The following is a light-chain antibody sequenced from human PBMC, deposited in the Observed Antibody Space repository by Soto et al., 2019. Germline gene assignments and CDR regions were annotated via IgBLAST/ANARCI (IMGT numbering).Light chain of an antibody. CDR1: QSVSSC. CDR3: QQRSNWPAYT. J-gene: IGKJ2*01. CDR2: DAS. Sequence: EIVLTQSPATLSLSPGERATLSCRASQSVSSCLAWYQQKPGQAPRLLIYDASNRATGIPARFSRSGSGTDLTLTISTGTPEDFAVYYCQQRSNWPAYTLGEGTKLETK. V-gene: IGKV3-11*01.